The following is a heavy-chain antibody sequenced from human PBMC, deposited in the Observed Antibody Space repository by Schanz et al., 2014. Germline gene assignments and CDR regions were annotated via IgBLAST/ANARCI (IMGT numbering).Heavy chain of an antibody. Sequence: GQLLESGGGLIQPGGSLGLSCAASGFTFSSYAMSWIRQAPGKGLEWVSYISGTTTYTNYADSVKGRFTISRDNAKNSLYLQMNSLRAEDTAVYYCAREQIMAAAGLVDYWGHGTLVTVSS. D-gene: IGHD6-13*01. V-gene: IGHV3-11*05. J-gene: IGHJ4*01. CDR1: GFTFSSYA. CDR2: ISGTTTYT. CDR3: AREQIMAAAGLVDY.